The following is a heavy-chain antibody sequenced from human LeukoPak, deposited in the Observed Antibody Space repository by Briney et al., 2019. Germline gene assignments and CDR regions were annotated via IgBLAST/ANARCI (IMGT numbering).Heavy chain of an antibody. V-gene: IGHV1-18*01. CDR2: VNTYNGNT. CDR3: ARDEQWLVPISRPFYGMDV. CDR1: GYTFTSSG. J-gene: IGHJ6*02. Sequence: ASVKVSCKASGYTFTSSGISWVRQAPGQGLEWMGWVNTYNGNTNYAQKLQGRVTMTTDTPTSTAYMELRSLRSDDTAVYYCARDEQWLVPISRPFYGMDVWGQGTTVTVSS. D-gene: IGHD6-19*01.